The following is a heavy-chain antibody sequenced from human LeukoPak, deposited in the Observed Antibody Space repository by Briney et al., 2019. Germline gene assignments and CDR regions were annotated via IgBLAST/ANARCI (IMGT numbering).Heavy chain of an antibody. CDR1: GYNFTRYG. V-gene: IGHV1-18*01. D-gene: IGHD6-13*01. CDR2: ISAYNGDT. CDR3: ARGGEVAAAGTNFDY. Sequence: ASVKVSCKASGYNFTRYGISWVRQAPGQGLEWMGWISAYNGDTNSAQKLQGRVTMTTDTSTSTAYMDLRSLRSDDTAVYYCARGGEVAAAGTNFDYWGQGTLVTVSS. J-gene: IGHJ4*02.